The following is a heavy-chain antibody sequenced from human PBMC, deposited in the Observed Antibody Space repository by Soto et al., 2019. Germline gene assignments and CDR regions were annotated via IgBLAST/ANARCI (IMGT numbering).Heavy chain of an antibody. CDR1: GFSLSTSGVG. Sequence: VSGPTLVNPTQTPTLTCTFSGFSLSTSGVGVGWIRQPPGKALEWLALIYWNDDKRYSPSLKSRLTITKDTSKNQVVLTMTNMDPVDTATYYCAHRAAGPFDPWGQGTLVTVSS. V-gene: IGHV2-5*01. D-gene: IGHD6-25*01. J-gene: IGHJ5*02. CDR3: AHRAAGPFDP. CDR2: IYWNDDK.